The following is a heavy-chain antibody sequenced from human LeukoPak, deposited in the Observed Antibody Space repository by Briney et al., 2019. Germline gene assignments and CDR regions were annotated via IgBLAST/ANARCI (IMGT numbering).Heavy chain of an antibody. V-gene: IGHV3-23*01. D-gene: IGHD4-11*01. CDR1: GSTFSSYW. CDR2: ISGSGDSA. Sequence: GGSLRLSCAASGSTFSSYWMSWVRQAPGKGLEWVSAISGSGDSAYYADSVKGRFTISRDNSKNTLYLQMNSLRAEDTAVYYCAKDLDGTVTNWFDPWGQGTLVTVSS. J-gene: IGHJ5*02. CDR3: AKDLDGTVTNWFDP.